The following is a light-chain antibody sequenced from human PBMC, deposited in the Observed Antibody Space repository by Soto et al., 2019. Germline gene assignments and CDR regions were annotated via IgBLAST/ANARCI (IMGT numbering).Light chain of an antibody. CDR1: ESVSSN. J-gene: IGKJ2*01. CDR2: GAS. V-gene: IGKV3-15*01. Sequence: EVVMTQSPATLSVSPGERATLSCRASESVSSNLAWYQQRPGQAPRLVIYGASTRATGIPARFSGGGSGTEFTLTISSLQSEDFATYYCQQYNSFFYSFGQGTRL. CDR3: QQYNSFFYS.